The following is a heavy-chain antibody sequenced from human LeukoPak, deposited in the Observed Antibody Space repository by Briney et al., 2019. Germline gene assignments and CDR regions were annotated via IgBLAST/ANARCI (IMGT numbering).Heavy chain of an antibody. V-gene: IGHV1-18*01. J-gene: IGHJ4*02. CDR2: ISVYNGDT. CDR3: ARDGGDLLRVDY. CDR1: GYTFTSYD. Sequence: ASVKVSCKASGYTFTSYDINWVRQATGQGLEWMGWISVYNGDTRYAQKFQGRVTMTTDTSTSTACMELRSLTSDDTAVYYCARDGGDLLRVDYWGQGTQVTVSS. D-gene: IGHD1-26*01.